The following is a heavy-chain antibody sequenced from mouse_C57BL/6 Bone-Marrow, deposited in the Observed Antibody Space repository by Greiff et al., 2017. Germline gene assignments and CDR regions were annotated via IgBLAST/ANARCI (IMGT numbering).Heavy chain of an antibody. CDR1: GFNIKDDC. V-gene: IGHV14-4*01. CDR2: IDPASGDT. Sequence: SGAELVRPGASVKLSCTASGFNIKDDCMHWVKQRPEQGLEWVGWIDPASGDTEYASKFQGKATITADTSSNTAYLQISRLTSEDTSVYYCTGGYYDYFYYGGQGTTPTVSS. CDR3: TGGYYDYFYY. J-gene: IGHJ2*01. D-gene: IGHD2-3*01.